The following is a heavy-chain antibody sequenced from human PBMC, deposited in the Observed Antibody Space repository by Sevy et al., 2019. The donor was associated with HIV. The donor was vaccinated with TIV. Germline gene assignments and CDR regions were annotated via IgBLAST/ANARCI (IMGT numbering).Heavy chain of an antibody. V-gene: IGHV3-33*01. J-gene: IGHJ6*02. CDR1: VFTLSSYG. CDR2: IRYDGSNK. CDR3: ARDRLGITISAEWGGGMDV. Sequence: GSLRLSCAASVFTLSSYGMHWVRQAPGKGLEWVAVIRYDGSNKYYADSVKGRFTISRDNSKNTLYLQMNSLRAEDTAVYYCARDRLGITISAEWGGGMDVWGQGTTVTVSS. D-gene: IGHD3-3*01.